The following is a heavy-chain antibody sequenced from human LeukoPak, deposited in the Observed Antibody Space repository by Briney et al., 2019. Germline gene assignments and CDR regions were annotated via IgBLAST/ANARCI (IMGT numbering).Heavy chain of an antibody. CDR2: INDSGGST. CDR1: GFTFSSYA. J-gene: IGHJ4*02. V-gene: IGHV3-23*01. CDR3: ARCIVGASGFGY. D-gene: IGHD1-26*01. Sequence: PGGSLRLSCAASGFTFSSYAMSWVRQAPGKGLEWVSGINDSGGSTYYADSVKGRFTISRDNSKNTLSLQMNSLRADDTAIYYCARCIVGASGFGYRGQGTLVTVSS.